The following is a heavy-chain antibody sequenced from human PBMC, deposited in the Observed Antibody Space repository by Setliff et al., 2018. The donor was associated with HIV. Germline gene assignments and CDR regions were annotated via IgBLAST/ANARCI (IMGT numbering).Heavy chain of an antibody. J-gene: IGHJ4*02. CDR3: ASIELAAMVPVDY. Sequence: PGGSLRLSCAASGFTFGDYAMSWVRQARGKGLEWVSRINGDGTTIYYADSVKGRFTISRDNAKNSLFLQMNSLRAEDTAVYYCASIELAAMVPVDYWGQGTLVTVSS. CDR1: GFTFGDYA. V-gene: IGHV3-48*03. D-gene: IGHD5-18*01. CDR2: INGDGTTI.